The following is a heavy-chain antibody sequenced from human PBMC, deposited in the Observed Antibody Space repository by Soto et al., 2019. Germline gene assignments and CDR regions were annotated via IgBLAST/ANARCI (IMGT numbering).Heavy chain of an antibody. Sequence: QVTLKESGPVLVNPTETLTLTCTVSGFSLRNARMGVSWIRQPPGKALEWLAHILSSDEKSYNTSLKGRLTLSQDTSKSQVVLTMTNIDPVDKATYFCARMLAVNYYYYYVDVWGEGTTVTVSS. CDR3: ARMLAVNYYYYYVDV. V-gene: IGHV2-26*01. D-gene: IGHD3-22*01. CDR2: ILSSDEK. J-gene: IGHJ6*03. CDR1: GFSLRNARMG.